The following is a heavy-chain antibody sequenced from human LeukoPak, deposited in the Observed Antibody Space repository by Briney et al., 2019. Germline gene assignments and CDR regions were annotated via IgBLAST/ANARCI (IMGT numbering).Heavy chain of an antibody. V-gene: IGHV4-34*01. CDR3: ARGGLQHYYGSGSHDY. J-gene: IGHJ4*02. CDR2: INHSGRT. D-gene: IGHD3-10*01. CDR1: GGSFSGYY. Sequence: PSEILSLTCAVYGGSFSGYYWSWIRQPPGKGLEWIGEINHSGRTNYNPSLKSRATISVDTSKNHFSLKLSSVTAADTAVYYCARGGLQHYYGSGSHDYWGQGTLVTVSS.